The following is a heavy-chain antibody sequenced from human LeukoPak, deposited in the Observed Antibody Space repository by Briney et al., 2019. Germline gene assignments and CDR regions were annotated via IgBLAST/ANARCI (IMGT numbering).Heavy chain of an antibody. Sequence: SETLSLTCTVSGGSISSGNDYWSWIRQPPGKGLEWIGSISFGGDTYYDPSLQSRVTISVDTSKNKFSLRLNSVTAADTAMYYCARVRGRDGYFDFWGQGTLVTVSA. V-gene: IGHV4-39*07. D-gene: IGHD5-24*01. CDR2: ISFGGDT. CDR3: ARVRGRDGYFDF. J-gene: IGHJ4*02. CDR1: GGSISSGNDY.